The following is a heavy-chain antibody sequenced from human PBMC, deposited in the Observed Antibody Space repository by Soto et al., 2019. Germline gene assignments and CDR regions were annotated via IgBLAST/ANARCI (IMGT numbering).Heavy chain of an antibody. Sequence: GGSLRLSCAASGFTFSSYAMSWVRQAPGKGLEWVSAISGSGGSTYYADSVKGRFTISRDNSKNTLYLQMNSLRAEDTAVYYCAKTVVPAAVYYYYGMDVWGQGTTVTVSS. V-gene: IGHV3-23*01. D-gene: IGHD2-2*01. CDR2: ISGSGGST. CDR3: AKTVVPAAVYYYYGMDV. J-gene: IGHJ6*02. CDR1: GFTFSSYA.